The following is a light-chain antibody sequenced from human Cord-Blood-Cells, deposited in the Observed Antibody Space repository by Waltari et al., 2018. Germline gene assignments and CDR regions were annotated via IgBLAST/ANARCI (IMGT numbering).Light chain of an antibody. CDR2: AAS. V-gene: IGKV3-15*01. Sequence: EIVMTQSLATLSVSPRERATLPCRASQSVRSNLAWYQQKPGQAPRLLIYAASTRASGIPARFSGSGSGTEFTLTISSLQSEDFAAYYCQQYNNWPPRTFGGGTKVEIK. CDR3: QQYNNWPPRT. CDR1: QSVRSN. J-gene: IGKJ4*02.